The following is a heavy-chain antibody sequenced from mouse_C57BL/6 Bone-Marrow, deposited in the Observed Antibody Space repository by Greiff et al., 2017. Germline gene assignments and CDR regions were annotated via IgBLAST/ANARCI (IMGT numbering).Heavy chain of an antibody. V-gene: IGHV5-15*04. CDR3: ARQDYGSTWYFDV. D-gene: IGHD1-1*01. CDR2: ISNLAYSI. CDR1: GFTFSDYG. J-gene: IGHJ1*03. Sequence: EVMLVESGGGLVQPGGSLKLSCAASGFTFSDYGMAWVRKAPRKGPEWVAFISNLAYSIYYADTVTGRFTISRENAKNTLYLEMSSLRSEDTAMYYCARQDYGSTWYFDVWGTGTTVTVSS.